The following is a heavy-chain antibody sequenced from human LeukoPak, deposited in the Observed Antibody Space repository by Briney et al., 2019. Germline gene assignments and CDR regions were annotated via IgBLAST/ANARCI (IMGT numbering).Heavy chain of an antibody. CDR1: GGSFSGYY. V-gene: IGHV4-34*01. Sequence: SETLSLTCAVYGGSFSGYYWSWIRQPPGKGLEWIGEINHSGSTNYNPSLKSRVTISVGTSKNQFSLKLSSVTAADTAVYYCAREKVATKADAFDIWGQGTMVTVSS. J-gene: IGHJ3*02. CDR2: INHSGST. D-gene: IGHD5-12*01. CDR3: AREKVATKADAFDI.